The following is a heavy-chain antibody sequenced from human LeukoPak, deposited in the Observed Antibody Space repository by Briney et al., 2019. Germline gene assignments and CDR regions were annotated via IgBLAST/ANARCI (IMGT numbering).Heavy chain of an antibody. Sequence: KPGGSLRLSCEASGITLSHYAMSWVRQAPGKGLECILSTSSSSSYIYYADSVKGRFTISRDNAKNSLYLQMNSLRAEDTAVYYCAREGVQLWLREGYYYYGMDVWGQGTTVTVSS. CDR1: GITLSHYA. J-gene: IGHJ6*02. CDR3: AREGVQLWLREGYYYYGMDV. CDR2: TSSSSSYI. V-gene: IGHV3-21*01. D-gene: IGHD5-18*01.